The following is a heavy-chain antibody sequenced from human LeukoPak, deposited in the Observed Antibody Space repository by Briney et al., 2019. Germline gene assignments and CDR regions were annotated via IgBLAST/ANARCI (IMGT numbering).Heavy chain of an antibody. CDR3: AKGNPSIVIWRDPFDI. J-gene: IGHJ3*02. CDR1: GFTFSRHS. D-gene: IGHD1-26*01. V-gene: IGHV3-23*01. Sequence: GGSLRLSCAASGFTFSRHSMAWVRQAPGKGLEWVSSISSDGGNTYYTDSVKRRFTISRDNSGNTLHLQINSLRAEDTAVYYCAKGNPSIVIWRDPFDIWGQGTTVTV. CDR2: ISSDGGNT.